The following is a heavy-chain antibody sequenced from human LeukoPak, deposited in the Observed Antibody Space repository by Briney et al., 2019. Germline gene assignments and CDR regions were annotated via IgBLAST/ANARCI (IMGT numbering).Heavy chain of an antibody. CDR1: GGSISSGGYY. CDR2: IYYSGST. D-gene: IGHD3-10*01. J-gene: IGHJ3*02. V-gene: IGHV4-39*07. CDR3: ARIITDAFDI. Sequence: SQTLSLTCTVSGGSISSGGYYWGWIRQPPGKGLGWIGSIYYSGSTYYNPSLKSRFTISVDTSKNQFSLKLSSVTAADTALYYCARIITDAFDIWGQGAMVTVSS.